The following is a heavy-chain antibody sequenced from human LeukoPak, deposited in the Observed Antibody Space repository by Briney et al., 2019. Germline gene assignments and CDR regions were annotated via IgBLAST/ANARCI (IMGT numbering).Heavy chain of an antibody. CDR1: GFTFSSYS. Sequence: GSLRLSCAASGFTFSSYSMNWVRQPPGKGLEWIGNIYHSGSTYYNPSLKSRVTISVDTSKNQFSLKLSSVTAADTAVYYCARILAHYYYDSSAQGDDFDSWGQGTLVTVSS. V-gene: IGHV4-38-2*01. CDR2: IYHSGST. CDR3: ARILAHYYYDSSAQGDDFDS. J-gene: IGHJ5*01. D-gene: IGHD3-22*01.